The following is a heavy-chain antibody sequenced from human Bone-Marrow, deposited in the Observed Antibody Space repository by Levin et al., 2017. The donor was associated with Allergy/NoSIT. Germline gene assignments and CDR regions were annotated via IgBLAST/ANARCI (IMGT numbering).Heavy chain of an antibody. Sequence: SCAASGFTFSSYEMNWVRQAPGKGLEWVSYISSSGNTISYADSVKGLFTISRDNAKNSLYLQMNSLRAEDTAVYYCARVGFKVRSTGVDYWGQGTLVTVSS. J-gene: IGHJ4*02. V-gene: IGHV3-48*03. CDR2: ISSSGNTI. CDR3: ARVGFKVRSTGVDY. D-gene: IGHD1-26*01. CDR1: GFTFSSYE.